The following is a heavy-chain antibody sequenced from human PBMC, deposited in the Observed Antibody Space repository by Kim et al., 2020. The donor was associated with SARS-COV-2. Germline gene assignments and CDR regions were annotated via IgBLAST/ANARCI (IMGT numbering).Heavy chain of an antibody. CDR2: MIPIFGTA. CDR3: AREGRQWLVPLRKSGAEYFQH. J-gene: IGHJ1*01. Sequence: SVKVSCKASGGTFSSYAISWVRQAPGQGLEWMGGMIPIFGTANYAQKFQGRVTITADESTSTAYMELSSLRSEDTAVYYCAREGRQWLVPLRKSGAEYFQHWGQGTLVAVSS. D-gene: IGHD6-19*01. CDR1: GGTFSSYA. V-gene: IGHV1-69*13.